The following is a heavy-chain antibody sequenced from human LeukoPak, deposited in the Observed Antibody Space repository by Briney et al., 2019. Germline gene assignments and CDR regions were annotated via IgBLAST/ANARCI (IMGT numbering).Heavy chain of an antibody. CDR3: AGGNSNYFDY. CDR1: GDSVSSNSAA. J-gene: IGHJ4*02. CDR2: TYYRSKWYI. D-gene: IGHD4-11*01. Sequence: RSQTLSLTCDISGDSVSSNSAAWNWIRQSPSRVLEWLGRTYYRSKWYIDYAGSVEGRITINPDTSKNQFSLQLKSVSPEDAAVYYCAGGNSNYFDYWGQGTLVTVSS. V-gene: IGHV6-1*01.